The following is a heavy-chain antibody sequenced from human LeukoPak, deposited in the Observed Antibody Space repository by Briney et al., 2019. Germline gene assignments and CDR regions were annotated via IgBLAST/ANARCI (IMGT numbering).Heavy chain of an antibody. V-gene: IGHV4-59*01. CDR2: IYYSGST. Sequence: PSETLSLTCAVYGGSFSGYYWSWIRQPPGKGLEWIGYIYYSGSTNYNPSLKSRVTISVDTSKNQFSLKLSSVTPADTAVYYCARGGYYGSGNDFRFDPWGQGTLVTVSS. D-gene: IGHD3-10*01. J-gene: IGHJ5*02. CDR3: ARGGYYGSGNDFRFDP. CDR1: GGSFSGYY.